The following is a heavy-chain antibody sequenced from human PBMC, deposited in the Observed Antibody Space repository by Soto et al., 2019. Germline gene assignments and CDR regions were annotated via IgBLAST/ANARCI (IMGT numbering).Heavy chain of an antibody. Sequence: QVQLLQSGAQVKKPGASVKASCKAAGYTFIHYYIHWVRQAPGQGLEWMAIINPNGGSTNYAQKFRGRFTVTSDTSTTTTSMEPNSLGSDDTAVYFCARAHLQGDFWGQGTLVTVSS. CDR3: ARAHLQGDF. D-gene: IGHD2-21*01. V-gene: IGHV1-46*03. J-gene: IGHJ4*02. CDR2: INPNGGST. CDR1: GYTFIHYY.